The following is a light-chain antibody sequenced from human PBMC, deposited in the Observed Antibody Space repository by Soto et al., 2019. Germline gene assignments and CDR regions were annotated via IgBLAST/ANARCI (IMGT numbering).Light chain of an antibody. V-gene: IGKV3-20*01. J-gene: IGKJ1*01. CDR1: QSVSSSD. CDR3: HRNGAT. CDR2: GAS. Sequence: EIVLTQSPGTLSLSPGERATLSCRASQSVSSSDCVWYQQKPGQAPRLLIYGASSRATGIPDRFSGSGSVTDFTLTSSVLEPEDSAAYYSHRNGATFGQVTKVEIK.